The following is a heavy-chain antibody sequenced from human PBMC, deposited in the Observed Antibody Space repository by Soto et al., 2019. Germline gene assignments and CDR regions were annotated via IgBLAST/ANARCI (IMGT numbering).Heavy chain of an antibody. D-gene: IGHD3-10*01. J-gene: IGHJ5*02. V-gene: IGHV1-69*01. CDR2: IIPIFGTA. CDR1: GGTFSSYA. CDR3: SRRTVLLNFDP. Sequence: QVQLVQSGAEVKKPGSSVKVSCKASGGTFSSYAISWVRQAPGQGLEWMGGIIPIFGTANYAQKFQGRVTITADESTSTADMELGRLRSEDTAVYYCSRRTVLLNFDPWGQGTLVTVSS.